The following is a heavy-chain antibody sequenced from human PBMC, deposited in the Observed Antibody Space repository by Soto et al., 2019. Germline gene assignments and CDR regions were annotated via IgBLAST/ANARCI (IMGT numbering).Heavy chain of an antibody. Sequence: SETRSLTCTVSGGSISSSSYYWGWIRQPPGKGLEWIGSIYYSGSTYYNPSLKSRVTISVDTSKNQFSLKLSSVTAADTAVYYCARVCGGDCHYGMDVWGQGTTVTVSS. CDR2: IYYSGST. D-gene: IGHD2-21*02. V-gene: IGHV4-39*07. J-gene: IGHJ6*02. CDR3: ARVCGGDCHYGMDV. CDR1: GGSISSSSYY.